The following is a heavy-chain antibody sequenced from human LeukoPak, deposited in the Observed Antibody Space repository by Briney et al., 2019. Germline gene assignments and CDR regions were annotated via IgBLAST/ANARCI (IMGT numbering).Heavy chain of an antibody. D-gene: IGHD2-21*02. CDR3: ASQPPKAYCGGDCYYR. CDR1: GGSISSGGYY. CDR2: IYYSGST. V-gene: IGHV4-31*02. J-gene: IGHJ5*02. Sequence: SQTLSLTCTVSGGSISSGGYYWSWIRQHPGKGLEWIGYIYYSGSTYYNPSLKSRVTISVDTSKNQFSLKLSSVTAADTAVYYCASQPPKAYCGGDCYYRWGQGTLVTVSS.